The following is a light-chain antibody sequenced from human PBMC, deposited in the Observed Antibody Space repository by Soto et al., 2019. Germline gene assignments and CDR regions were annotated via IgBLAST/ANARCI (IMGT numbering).Light chain of an antibody. Sequence: QSVLTQPPSVSGAPGQRVTISCTGSSSNIGAGYDVHWYQQLPGTAPKLLIYGNSNRPSGVPDRFSGSKSGTSASLAITGLLAEDEADYYCQSYDSSLSGVVLGGGTKVTVL. CDR1: SSNIGAGYD. V-gene: IGLV1-40*01. CDR2: GNS. CDR3: QSYDSSLSGVV. J-gene: IGLJ2*01.